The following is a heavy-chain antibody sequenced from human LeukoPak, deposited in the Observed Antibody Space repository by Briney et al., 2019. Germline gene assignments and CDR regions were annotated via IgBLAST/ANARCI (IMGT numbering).Heavy chain of an antibody. CDR2: IYTSGST. V-gene: IGHV4-4*07. Sequence: PSETLSLTCTVSGGSISSYYWSWIRQPAGKGLEWIGRIYTSGSTNYNPSLKSRVTMSVDTSKNQFSLKLSSVTAADTAVYYCARGGYCSGGSCYSAEMDVWGKGTTVTVSS. D-gene: IGHD2-15*01. CDR1: GGSISSYY. J-gene: IGHJ6*04. CDR3: ARGGYCSGGSCYSAEMDV.